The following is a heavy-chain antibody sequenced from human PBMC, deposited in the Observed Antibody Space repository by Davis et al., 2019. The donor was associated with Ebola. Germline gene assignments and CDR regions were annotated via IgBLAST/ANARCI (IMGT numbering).Heavy chain of an antibody. Sequence: PETLSLTCAVYGGSFSGYYWSWIRQPPGKGLEWIGEINHSGSTNYNPSLKSRVTISVDTSKNQFSLKLSSVTAADTAVYYCARAQGRYSGYVDPWGQGTLVTVSS. CDR1: GGSFSGYY. D-gene: IGHD5-12*01. CDR2: INHSGST. V-gene: IGHV4-34*01. CDR3: ARAQGRYSGYVDP. J-gene: IGHJ5*02.